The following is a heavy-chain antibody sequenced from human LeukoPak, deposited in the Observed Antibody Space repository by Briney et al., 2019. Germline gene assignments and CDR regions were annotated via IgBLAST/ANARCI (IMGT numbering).Heavy chain of an antibody. D-gene: IGHD6-13*01. CDR2: IYYSGST. V-gene: IGHV4-59*12. CDR3: ARVRAAAIPYYFDY. CDR1: GGSISSYY. J-gene: IGHJ4*02. Sequence: SETLSLTCTVSGGSISSYYWSWIRQPPGKGLEWIGYIYYSGSTNYNPSLKSRVTISVDTSKNQFSLKLSSVTAADTAAYYCARVRAAAIPYYFDYWGQGTLVTVSS.